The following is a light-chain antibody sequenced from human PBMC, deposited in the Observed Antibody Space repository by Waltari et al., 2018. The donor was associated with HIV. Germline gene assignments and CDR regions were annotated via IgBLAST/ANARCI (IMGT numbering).Light chain of an antibody. V-gene: IGLV4-60*03. CDR2: VEPSGLF. Sequence: QPVLTQPSSVSASLGSSVNVTCTLSAGYQPNIPTWHQQRPGRAPRFLMKVEPSGLFNRGSGLTHRFSASTAGGYRTLTICNVQPEDEADYFCETWDNNVRVFGGGT. CDR3: ETWDNNVRV. CDR1: AGYQPNI. J-gene: IGLJ2*01.